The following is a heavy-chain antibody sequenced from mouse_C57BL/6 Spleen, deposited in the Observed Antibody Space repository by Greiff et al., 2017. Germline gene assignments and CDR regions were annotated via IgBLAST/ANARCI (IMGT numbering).Heavy chain of an antibody. V-gene: IGHV7-3*01. CDR3: ARLYGNYVWYFDV. Sequence: EVQGVESGGGLVQPGGSLSLSCAASGFTFTDYYMSWVRQPPGQALEWLGFIRNKANGYTTEYSASVKGRFTISRDNSQSILYLQMNALRAEDSATYYCARLYGNYVWYFDVWGTGTTVTVSS. CDR1: GFTFTDYY. CDR2: IRNKANGYTT. J-gene: IGHJ1*03. D-gene: IGHD2-1*01.